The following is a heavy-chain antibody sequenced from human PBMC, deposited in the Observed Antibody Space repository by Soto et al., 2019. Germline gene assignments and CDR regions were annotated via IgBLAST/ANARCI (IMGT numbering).Heavy chain of an antibody. V-gene: IGHV3-23*01. CDR2: ISGDGDTT. CDR3: ASPKVTSSWSSDY. Sequence: EVQLLQSGGELVQPGESLRLSCAASGFIFNKYAMTWVRQAPGKGLEWVSAISGDGDTTYYADSVKGRFTISRDNSKYTLFLQMNSLRDEDTALYYCASPKVTSSWSSDYWGQGTLVTVSA. D-gene: IGHD6-13*01. J-gene: IGHJ4*02. CDR1: GFIFNKYA.